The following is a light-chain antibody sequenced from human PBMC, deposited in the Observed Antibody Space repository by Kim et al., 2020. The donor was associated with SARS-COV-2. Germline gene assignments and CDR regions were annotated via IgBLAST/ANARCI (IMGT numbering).Light chain of an antibody. Sequence: QSVVSQPPSASRTPGQRAIISCSGSNSNSGKNLVNWYQHLPGTAPKLVIYSNDQRPSEVPDQFSGSKSGNSASLAISGLRSDDEAQYYCATWDDTLDGPVLGGGTRLGVL. CDR1: NSNSGKNL. J-gene: IGLJ2*01. CDR3: ATWDDTLDGPV. V-gene: IGLV1-44*01. CDR2: SND.